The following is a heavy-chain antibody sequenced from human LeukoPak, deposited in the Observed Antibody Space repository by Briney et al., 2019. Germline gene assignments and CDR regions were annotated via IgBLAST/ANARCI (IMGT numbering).Heavy chain of an antibody. Sequence: SQTLSLTCAISGDSVSSNSAAWNWIRQSPSRGLEWLGRTYYRSKWYNDYAVSVKIRITINPDTSKNQFSLQLNSVTPEDRAVYYCARGGAAAGSGRSYYYYYGMDVWGQGTTVTVSS. CDR2: TYYRSKWYN. CDR3: ARGGAAAGSGRSYYYYYGMDV. V-gene: IGHV6-1*01. D-gene: IGHD6-13*01. J-gene: IGHJ6*02. CDR1: GDSVSSNSAA.